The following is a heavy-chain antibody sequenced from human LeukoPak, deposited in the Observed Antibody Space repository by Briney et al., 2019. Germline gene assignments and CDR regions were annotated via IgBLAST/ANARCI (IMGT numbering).Heavy chain of an antibody. CDR2: IYYSGST. CDR1: GGSISSYY. CDR3: AREGTDQYYYYYMDV. Sequence: SETLSLTCTVSGGSISSYYWSWSRQPPGKGLEWIGYIYYSGSTNYNPSLKSRVTISLDTSKNQFSLKLSSVTAADTAVYYCAREGTDQYYYYYMDVWGKGTTVTVSS. D-gene: IGHD3-10*01. J-gene: IGHJ6*03. V-gene: IGHV4-59*01.